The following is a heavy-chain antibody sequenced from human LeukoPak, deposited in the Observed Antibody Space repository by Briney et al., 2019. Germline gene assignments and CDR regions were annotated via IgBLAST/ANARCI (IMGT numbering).Heavy chain of an antibody. CDR3: ARVPTYSGSYRSYYFDY. V-gene: IGHV3-53*01. D-gene: IGHD1-26*01. CDR2: IYTGDTT. Sequence: PGGSLRLSCAASGFIVNTNYMSWVRQAPGKGLEWVSVIYTGDTTYYADSVQGRFIISRDDSKNTVYLQMNSLRAEDTAVYYCARVPTYSGSYRSYYFDYWGQGTLVTVSS. J-gene: IGHJ4*02. CDR1: GFIVNTNY.